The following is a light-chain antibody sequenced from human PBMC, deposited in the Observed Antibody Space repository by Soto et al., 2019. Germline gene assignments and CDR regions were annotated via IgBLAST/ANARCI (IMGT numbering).Light chain of an antibody. Sequence: EIVLTQSPGTLSLSPGERATLSCRASQSVSSSFFAWYQQKPGPAPRLLIYGASSRATSIPGRFSGSGSGTDFTFIISGVEPEDFAEYCCQRNGSSPTTFGGGTKVEIK. V-gene: IGKV3-20*01. J-gene: IGKJ4*01. CDR3: QRNGSSPTT. CDR1: QSVSSSF. CDR2: GAS.